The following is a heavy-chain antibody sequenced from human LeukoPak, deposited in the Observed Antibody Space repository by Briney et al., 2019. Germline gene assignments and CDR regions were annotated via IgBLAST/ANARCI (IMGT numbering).Heavy chain of an antibody. D-gene: IGHD6-19*01. CDR1: GFTFSDYY. J-gene: IGHJ4*02. V-gene: IGHV3-11*01. CDR3: ARGDWYSFDH. CDR2: ISSGGSSI. Sequence: GGSLRLSCAASGFTFSDYYMNWIRQAPGKGLEWVSYISSGGSSIYYADSVTGRFTISRDNAKSSLYMEMNSLRAEDTAVYYCARGDWYSFDHWGQGTLVTVSS.